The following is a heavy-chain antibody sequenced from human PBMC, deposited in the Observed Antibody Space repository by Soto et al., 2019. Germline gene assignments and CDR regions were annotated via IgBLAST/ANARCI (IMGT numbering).Heavy chain of an antibody. D-gene: IGHD2-2*01. CDR1: GFTFSSYA. V-gene: IGHV3-30-3*01. CDR3: ARGGAHPLGYCSSTGCFRYYYYGMDV. J-gene: IGHJ6*02. Sequence: PGGSLRLSCAASGFTFSSYAMHWVRQAPGKGLEWVAVISYDGSNKYYADSVKGRFTISRDNSKNTLYLQMNSLRAEDTAVYYCARGGAHPLGYCSSTGCFRYYYYGMDVWGQGTTVTVYS. CDR2: ISYDGSNK.